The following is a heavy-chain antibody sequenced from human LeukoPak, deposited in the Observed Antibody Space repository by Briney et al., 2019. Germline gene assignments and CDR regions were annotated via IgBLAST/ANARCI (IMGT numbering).Heavy chain of an antibody. CDR2: ISYDAANK. CDR1: GFTFSSSD. Sequence: GGSLRLSCAASGFTFSSSDMHWVRQAPGKGLEWVAVISYDAANKYYADSAKGRFTFSRDNSKNTLYLQTNTLRDEDTAVYYCAKASSNYFYYFEYWGQGTLVTVSS. D-gene: IGHD2/OR15-2a*01. CDR3: AKASSNYFYYFEY. V-gene: IGHV3-30*18. J-gene: IGHJ4*02.